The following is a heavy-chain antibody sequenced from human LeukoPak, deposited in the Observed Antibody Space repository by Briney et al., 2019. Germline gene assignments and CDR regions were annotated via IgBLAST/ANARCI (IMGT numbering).Heavy chain of an antibody. Sequence: GGSLRLSCAASGFTFSSYSMNWVRQAPGQGLEWVSYISSSSSTIYYADSVKGRFTISRDNAKNSLYLQMNSLRAEDTAVYCCARGGSVFGVVIMNYFDYWGQGTLVTVSS. CDR2: ISSSSSTI. D-gene: IGHD3-3*01. V-gene: IGHV3-48*01. CDR3: ARGGSVFGVVIMNYFDY. CDR1: GFTFSSYS. J-gene: IGHJ4*02.